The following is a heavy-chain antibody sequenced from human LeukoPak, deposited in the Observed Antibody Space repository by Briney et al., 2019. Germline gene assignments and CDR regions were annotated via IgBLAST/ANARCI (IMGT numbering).Heavy chain of an antibody. CDR2: ISSSSSYI. CDR1: GFTFSSYS. Sequence: PEGSLRLSCAASGFTFSSYSMNWVRQAPGKGLEWVSSISSSSSYIYYADSVKGRFTISRDNAKNSLYLQMNSLRAEDTAVYYCARAYCSGGSCYSSDAFDIWGQGTMVTVSS. J-gene: IGHJ3*02. D-gene: IGHD2-15*01. CDR3: ARAYCSGGSCYSSDAFDI. V-gene: IGHV3-21*01.